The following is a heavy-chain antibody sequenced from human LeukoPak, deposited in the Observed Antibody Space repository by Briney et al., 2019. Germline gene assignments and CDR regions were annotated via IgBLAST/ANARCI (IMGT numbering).Heavy chain of an antibody. J-gene: IGHJ4*02. Sequence: SETLSLTCTVSGGSISTYYWSWIRQPPGKGLEWIGYISYSGTTNYNPSLKSRVTMSVDTSKNQFSLKLSSVTAADTAVYYCTRGYDYGDYWGQGTLVTVSP. V-gene: IGHV4-59*01. D-gene: IGHD3-16*01. CDR2: ISYSGTT. CDR1: GGSISTYY. CDR3: TRGYDYGDY.